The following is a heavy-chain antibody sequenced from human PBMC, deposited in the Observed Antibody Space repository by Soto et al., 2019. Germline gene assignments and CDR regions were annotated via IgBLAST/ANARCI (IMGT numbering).Heavy chain of an antibody. D-gene: IGHD3-22*01. J-gene: IGHJ6*02. CDR2: LSWNGVTI. V-gene: IGHV3-9*01. CDR3: AASRAYDSSDYSGFHYGMDV. Sequence: EVQLVESGGDLVQPGRSLRLSCAASGFTFDDYAMHWVRQVPGKGLQWVSGLSWNGVTIGYAPSVKGRFTISRDNAKKSLYLQMTGLRPHDTALYYCAASRAYDSSDYSGFHYGMDVWGLGTTVAGSS. CDR1: GFTFDDYA.